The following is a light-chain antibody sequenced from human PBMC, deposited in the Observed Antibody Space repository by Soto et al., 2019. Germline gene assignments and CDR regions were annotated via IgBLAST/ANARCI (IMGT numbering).Light chain of an antibody. Sequence: QSVLTQPRSVSGSPGQSVTISCTGTSSDVGGYNYVSWYQQHPGKAPKLMIYDVSKRPSGFPDRFSGSKSGNTASLTISGLQAEDEADYYCCSYAGSYTLVFGTGTKLTVL. CDR3: CSYAGSYTLV. V-gene: IGLV2-11*01. J-gene: IGLJ1*01. CDR1: SSDVGGYNY. CDR2: DVS.